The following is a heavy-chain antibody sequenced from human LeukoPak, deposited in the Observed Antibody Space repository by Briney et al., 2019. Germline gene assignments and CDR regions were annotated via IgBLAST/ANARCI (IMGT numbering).Heavy chain of an antibody. CDR1: GFTFSGSA. CDR2: IRSTANGYAT. V-gene: IGHV3-73*01. Sequence: GGSLRLSCAASGFTFSGSALHWVRQASGKGLEWVGRIRSTANGYATAYAASVKGRFTISRDDSKNTAYLQMDSLKTEDTAVYYCAKVLGEYSIRSKPLDTWGQGTLVTVSS. J-gene: IGHJ5*02. CDR3: AKVLGEYSIRSKPLDT. D-gene: IGHD6-13*01.